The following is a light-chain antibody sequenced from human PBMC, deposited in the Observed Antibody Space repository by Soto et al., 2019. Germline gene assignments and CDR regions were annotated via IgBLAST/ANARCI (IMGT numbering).Light chain of an antibody. CDR1: SSNIGSNY. J-gene: IGLJ1*01. V-gene: IGLV1-47*01. Sequence: QSVLTQPPSASGTPGQRVTISCSGSSSNIGSNYVYWYQQLPGTAPKLLIYRNNQRPSGVPDRFSGSKSGTSASLAISGLRSEDEADYYCAAWDERLSVLYVFGTGTKVTVL. CDR2: RNN. CDR3: AAWDERLSVLYV.